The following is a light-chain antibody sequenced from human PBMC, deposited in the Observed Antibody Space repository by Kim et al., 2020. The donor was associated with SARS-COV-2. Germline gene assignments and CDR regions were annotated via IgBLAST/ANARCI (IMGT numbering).Light chain of an antibody. CDR1: SSDIGGYNY. J-gene: IGLJ2*01. Sequence: GQSITNSCTGTSSDIGGYNYVSWYQQYPGKAPKLIIYDVSERPSGVSNRFSASKSGNTASLTISGLQTEDEADYFCSSYTSGSTVVFGGGTQLTVL. V-gene: IGLV2-14*03. CDR2: DVS. CDR3: SSYTSGSTVV.